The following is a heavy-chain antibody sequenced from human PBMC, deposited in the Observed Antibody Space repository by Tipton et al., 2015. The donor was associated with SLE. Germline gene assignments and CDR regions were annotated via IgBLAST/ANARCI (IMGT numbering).Heavy chain of an antibody. J-gene: IGHJ6*03. CDR3: ARHPSSFDYYYYYYMDV. Sequence: TLSLTCTVSGDSIGRSNYYWGWIRQTPGKGLEWIGSIYFTGSSYSRPSLKTRVSISVDTSRNDFSLKLTSVTAADTAVYYCARHPSSFDYYYYYYMDVWGKGTTVTVSS. CDR1: GDSIGRSNYY. CDR2: IYFTGSS. V-gene: IGHV4-39*01.